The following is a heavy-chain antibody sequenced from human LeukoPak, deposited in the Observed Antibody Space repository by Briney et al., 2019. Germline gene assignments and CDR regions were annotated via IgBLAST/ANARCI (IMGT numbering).Heavy chain of an antibody. V-gene: IGHV3-30*02. J-gene: IGHJ6*02. CDR1: GFTFSSYG. CDR3: ARDLPPAPWNGMDV. D-gene: IGHD2-2*01. Sequence: GGSLRLSCTASGFTFSSYGMHWVRQAPGKGLGWVAFVRYDGTNEYYADSVKGRFTISRDNSKNTLYLQMNSLRPEDTAVYYCARDLPPAPWNGMDVWGQGTTVTVSS. CDR2: VRYDGTNE.